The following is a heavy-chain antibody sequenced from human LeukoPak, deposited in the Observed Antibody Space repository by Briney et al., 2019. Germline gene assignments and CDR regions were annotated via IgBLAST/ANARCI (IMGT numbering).Heavy chain of an antibody. CDR1: GFTFGSYV. D-gene: IGHD3-3*01. CDR2: ITGSGGST. J-gene: IGHJ6*04. V-gene: IGHV3-23*01. CDR3: GKGSGSYYYGKDV. Sequence: GGSLRLSCAASGFTFGSYVMNWVRQAPGKGLEWVSLITGSGGSTYYADSAKGRFTISGDNSKNTLYLQMNSLRAEDTAVYYWGKGSGSYYYGKDVWGKGTTVTVSS.